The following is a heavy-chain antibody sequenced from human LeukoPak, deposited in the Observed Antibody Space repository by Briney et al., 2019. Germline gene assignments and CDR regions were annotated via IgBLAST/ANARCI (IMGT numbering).Heavy chain of an antibody. CDR1: GYTFTGYY. V-gene: IGHV1-18*04. D-gene: IGHD2-2*01. Sequence: GASVKVSCKASGYTFTGYYMHWVRQAPGQGLEWMGWISAYNGNTNYAQKLQGRVTMTTDTSTSTAYMELRSLRSDDTAVYYCARSVVVPAAHYGAYYYYYYMDVWGKGTTVTVSS. CDR2: ISAYNGNT. J-gene: IGHJ6*03. CDR3: ARSVVVPAAHYGAYYYYYYMDV.